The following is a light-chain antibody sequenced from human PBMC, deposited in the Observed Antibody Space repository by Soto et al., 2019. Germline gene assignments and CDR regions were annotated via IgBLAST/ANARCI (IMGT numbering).Light chain of an antibody. V-gene: IGKV1-5*01. Sequence: DIQMTQSPSTLSASLGDRVTITCRASQSISSWLAGYQQKPGKAPKLLIYDASSLESGVPSRCSGSGSGTEFTLTISSVQPDDFATYYCQQYTSYAWTFGQGTKVEIK. CDR2: DAS. CDR1: QSISSW. J-gene: IGKJ1*01. CDR3: QQYTSYAWT.